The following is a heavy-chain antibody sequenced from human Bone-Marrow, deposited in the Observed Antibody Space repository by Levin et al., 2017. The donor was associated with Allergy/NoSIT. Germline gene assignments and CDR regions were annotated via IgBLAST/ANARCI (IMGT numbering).Heavy chain of an antibody. Sequence: PSETLSLTCSVTGGSLNSGTYSWSWIRQPPGKRPEWIGYIYYTGSTNYNPSLRSRVTISLDMSKNQFSLKLSSVTAADTAVYYCARFEPYYYSGRDVWGQGTSVTVSS. V-gene: IGHV4-61*01. CDR2: IYYTGST. CDR1: GGSLNSGTYS. J-gene: IGHJ6*02. D-gene: IGHD1-14*01. CDR3: ARFEPYYYSGRDV.